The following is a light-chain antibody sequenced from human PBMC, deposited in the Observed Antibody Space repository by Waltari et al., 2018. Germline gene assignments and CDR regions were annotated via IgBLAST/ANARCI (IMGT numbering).Light chain of an antibody. V-gene: IGLV8-61*01. CDR2: KGN. J-gene: IGLJ3*02. CDR1: SGSVSTTSY. Sequence: QTVVTQEPSLSVSPGGTVTLTCALSSGSVSTTSYATWYRQTPGQPPRTLLYKGNTGSSWGPDRFSGSILGNKVALTITGAQADVESDYYCSLYMGSGIWVFGGGTKLTVL. CDR3: SLYMGSGIWV.